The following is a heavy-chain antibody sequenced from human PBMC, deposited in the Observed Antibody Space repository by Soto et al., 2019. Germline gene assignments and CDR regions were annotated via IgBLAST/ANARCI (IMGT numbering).Heavy chain of an antibody. CDR1: GYTFITYG. CDR2: ISTYNGDT. Sequence: QVPLVQSGAEVKEPGASVKVSCKASGYTFITYGMSWVRQAPGQGLDWMGWISTYNGDTKYADRLQGRFTMTTDTTSGTAYKELRSLRSDDTAVYYCARGPTDYYDKGGDYSLDYWGQGTLVTVSS. J-gene: IGHJ4*02. D-gene: IGHD3-22*01. V-gene: IGHV1-18*01. CDR3: ARGPTDYYDKGGDYSLDY.